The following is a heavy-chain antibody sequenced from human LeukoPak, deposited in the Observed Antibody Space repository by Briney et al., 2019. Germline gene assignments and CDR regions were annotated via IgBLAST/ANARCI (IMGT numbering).Heavy chain of an antibody. CDR3: ASASSGWYLGGY. Sequence: GASVKVSCKASGYTFTGYYMHWVRQAPGQGLEWMGWINPNSGGTNYAQKFQGRVTMTRDTSISTANMELSRLRSDDTAVYYCASASSGWYLGGYWGQATLVTVSS. V-gene: IGHV1-2*02. CDR2: INPNSGGT. D-gene: IGHD6-19*01. CDR1: GYTFTGYY. J-gene: IGHJ4*02.